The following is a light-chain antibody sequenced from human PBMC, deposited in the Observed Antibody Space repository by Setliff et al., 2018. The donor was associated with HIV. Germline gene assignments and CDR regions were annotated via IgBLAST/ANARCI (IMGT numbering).Light chain of an antibody. J-gene: IGLJ1*01. CDR1: SSNIGAGYD. V-gene: IGLV1-40*01. Sequence: QSVLTQPPSVSGAPGQRVTISCTGSSSNIGAGYDVHWYQQLPGTAPKLLMYSHINRPSGVPDRFSGSKSGTSASLAITGLQVEDEADYYCQSYDSSLSGYVFGTGTKVTVL. CDR3: QSYDSSLSGYV. CDR2: SHI.